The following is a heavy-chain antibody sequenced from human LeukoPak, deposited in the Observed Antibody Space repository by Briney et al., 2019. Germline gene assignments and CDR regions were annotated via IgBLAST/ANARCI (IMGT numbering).Heavy chain of an antibody. J-gene: IGHJ5*02. D-gene: IGHD4-17*01. Sequence: RPSETLSLTCTVSGGSISNYYWNWIRQPPGKGLEWIGSIYYSGSTYYNPSLKSRVTISVDTSKNQFSLKLSSVTAADTAVYYCARRMTTVTKVPFSWFDPWGQGTLVTVSS. CDR1: GGSISNYY. V-gene: IGHV4-59*05. CDR3: ARRMTTVTKVPFSWFDP. CDR2: IYYSGST.